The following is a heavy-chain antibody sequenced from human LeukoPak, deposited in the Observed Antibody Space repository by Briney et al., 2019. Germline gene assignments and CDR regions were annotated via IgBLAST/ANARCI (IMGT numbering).Heavy chain of an antibody. D-gene: IGHD6-19*01. Sequence: SVRVSCKASGGTFSSYAISWVRQAPGQGLEWMGGIIPIFGTANYAQKFQGRVTMTEDTSTDTAYMELSSLRSEDTAVYYCATDPRRSIAVAGRNFDYWGQGTLVTVSS. CDR3: ATDPRRSIAVAGRNFDY. V-gene: IGHV1-69*06. J-gene: IGHJ4*02. CDR1: GGTFSSYA. CDR2: IIPIFGTA.